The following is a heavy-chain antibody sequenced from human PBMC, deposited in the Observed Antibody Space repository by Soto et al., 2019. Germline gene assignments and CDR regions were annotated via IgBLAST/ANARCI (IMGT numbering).Heavy chain of an antibody. V-gene: IGHV4-31*03. Sequence: SETLSLTCTVSGGSISSGGYSWSWIRQHPGKGLEWIGYISYSGSTYYNPSLKSRVTISVDTSKNQFSLKLSSVTAADTAVYYWARDQGLYGMDVGGQGTTVTVSS. J-gene: IGHJ6*02. CDR1: GGSISSGGYS. CDR3: ARDQGLYGMDV. CDR2: ISYSGST.